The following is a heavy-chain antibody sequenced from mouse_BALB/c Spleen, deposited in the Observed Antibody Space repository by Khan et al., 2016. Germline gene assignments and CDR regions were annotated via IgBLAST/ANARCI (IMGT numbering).Heavy chain of an antibody. J-gene: IGHJ3*01. D-gene: IGHD2-3*01. Sequence: EVQPQESGPGLVKPSQSLSLTCTVTGYSITSDYAWNWIRQFPGNKLEWMGYIRYSGYTNYNPSLKSRISITRDTSKNQFFLQLNSVTTEDTATYDCADDDYYAWFTYRGKGTLVTVSA. V-gene: IGHV3-2*02. CDR3: ADDDYYAWFTY. CDR1: GYSITSDYA. CDR2: IRYSGYT.